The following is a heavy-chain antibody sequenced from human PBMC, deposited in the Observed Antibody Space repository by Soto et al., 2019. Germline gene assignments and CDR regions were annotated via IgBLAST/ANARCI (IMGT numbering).Heavy chain of an antibody. D-gene: IGHD2-15*01. CDR2: IIPIFGTA. CDR3: ASYIVVVVAATKRGYYYGMDV. Sequence: SVKVSFKASGGPFSSYAISWVRQAPGQGVEWTREIIPIFGTANYAQKFQGRVTITADESTSTAYMELSSLRSEDTAVYYCASYIVVVVAATKRGYYYGMDVWGQGTPVTVSS. CDR1: GGPFSSYA. J-gene: IGHJ6*02. V-gene: IGHV1-69*13.